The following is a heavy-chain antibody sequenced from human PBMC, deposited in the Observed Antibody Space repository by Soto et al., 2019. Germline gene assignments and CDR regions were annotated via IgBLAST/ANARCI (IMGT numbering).Heavy chain of an antibody. J-gene: IGHJ1*01. D-gene: IGHD2-2*02. CDR1: GYTFTSYY. Sequence: ASVKVSCKASGYTFTSYYMHWVRQAPGQGLEWMGIINPSGGSTSYAQKFQGRVTMTRDTSTSTVYMELSSLRSEDTAAYYCATPYCSSTSCYRYFQHWGQGTLVTVSS. CDR3: ATPYCSSTSCYRYFQH. CDR2: INPSGGST. V-gene: IGHV1-46*01.